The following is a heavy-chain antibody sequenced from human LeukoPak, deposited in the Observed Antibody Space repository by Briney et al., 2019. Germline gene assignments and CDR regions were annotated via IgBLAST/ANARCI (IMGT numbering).Heavy chain of an antibody. V-gene: IGHV1-46*01. Sequence: ASVKVSCKASGYTFTSYYMHWVRQAPGQGLEWMGIINPSGGSTSYAQKFQGRVTMTRDTSTSTVYMELSSLRSEDTAVYYCARGHGYCTDGVCYTGWFDPWGQGTLVTVSS. CDR2: INPSGGST. J-gene: IGHJ5*02. CDR3: ARGHGYCTDGVCYTGWFDP. CDR1: GYTFTSYY. D-gene: IGHD2-8*01.